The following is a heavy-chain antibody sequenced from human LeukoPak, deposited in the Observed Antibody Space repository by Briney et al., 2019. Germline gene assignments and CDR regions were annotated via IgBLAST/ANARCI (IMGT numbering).Heavy chain of an antibody. CDR1: GGSISSGGYY. CDR3: ARAPPQLWWPLDY. CDR2: IYHSGST. V-gene: IGHV4-61*08. D-gene: IGHD2-21*01. Sequence: SETLSLTCTVSGGSISSGGYYWSWIRQPPGKGLEWIGYIYHSGSTNYNPSLKSRVTMSVDTSKNQFSLKLSSVTAADTAVYYCARAPPQLWWPLDYWGQGTLVTVSS. J-gene: IGHJ4*02.